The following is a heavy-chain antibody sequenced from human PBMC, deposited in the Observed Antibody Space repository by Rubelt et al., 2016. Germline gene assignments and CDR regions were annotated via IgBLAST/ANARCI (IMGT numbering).Heavy chain of an antibody. Sequence: QVQLQQWGAGLLKPSDTLSLTCAVDGGSLSGYYWSWIRQAPGEGLEWIGEISHIGSTNYNPSLRGRFTISVETSKNQFALGLTSVTAADTAVYYCARAYDFWSGFHLDSWGQGILVTVSS. CDR3: ARAYDFWSGFHLDS. CDR1: GGSLSGYY. V-gene: IGHV4-34*01. CDR2: ISHIGST. D-gene: IGHD3-3*01. J-gene: IGHJ4*02.